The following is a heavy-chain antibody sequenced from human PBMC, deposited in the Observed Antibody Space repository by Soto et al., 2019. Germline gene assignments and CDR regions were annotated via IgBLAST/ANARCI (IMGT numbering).Heavy chain of an antibody. Sequence: SETLSLTCTVSGGSISSYYWSWIRQPPGKGLEWIGYIFYSGSTNYNPSLKSRVTISVDTAKNQFSLKLRSVTAADTAVYYCATDTIFGVDTEWLWSMDVWGQGTTVTVSS. CDR1: GGSISSYY. J-gene: IGHJ6*02. CDR2: IFYSGST. CDR3: ATDTIFGVDTEWLWSMDV. D-gene: IGHD3-3*01. V-gene: IGHV4-59*01.